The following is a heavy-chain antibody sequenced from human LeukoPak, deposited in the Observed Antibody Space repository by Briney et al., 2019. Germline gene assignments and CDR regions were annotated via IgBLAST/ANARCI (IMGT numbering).Heavy chain of an antibody. V-gene: IGHV1-8*03. Sequence: ASVKVSCKASGYTFTSYDINWVRQATGQGLEWMGWMNPNSGNTGYAQKFQGRVTITRNTSISTAYMELSRLRSDDTAVYYCASLVATTLGNWFDPWGQGTLVTVSS. J-gene: IGHJ5*02. CDR3: ASLVATTLGNWFDP. CDR1: GYTFTSYD. CDR2: MNPNSGNT. D-gene: IGHD5-12*01.